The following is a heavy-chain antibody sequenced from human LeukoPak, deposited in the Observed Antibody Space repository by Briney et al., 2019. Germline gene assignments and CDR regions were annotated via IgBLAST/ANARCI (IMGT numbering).Heavy chain of an antibody. CDR3: AREESGMVRGVIITGAFDN. D-gene: IGHD3-10*01. CDR2: IIPIFGTA. J-gene: IGHJ3*02. CDR1: GGTFSSYA. V-gene: IGHV1-69*13. Sequence: SVKVSCKASGGTFSSYAISWVRQAPGQGLEWMGGIIPIFGTANYAQKFQGRVTITADESTSTAYMELSSLRSEDTAVYYCAREESGMVRGVIITGAFDNWGQGTMVTVSS.